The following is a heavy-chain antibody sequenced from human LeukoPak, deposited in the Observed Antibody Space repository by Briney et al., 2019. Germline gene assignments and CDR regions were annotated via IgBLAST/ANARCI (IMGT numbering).Heavy chain of an antibody. V-gene: IGHV1-18*01. CDR3: ARTYSSYSSNSEFDY. CDR1: GNTFTSYG. CDR2: ISAYNGNT. Sequence: ASVKVSFMASGNTFTSYGIIWVRQAPEQGLEWMGWISAYNGNTDYAQKFQGRVTMTTHTSTTTAYMEVTSLISDDTAVYYCARTYSSYSSNSEFDYWGQGTLVTVSS. D-gene: IGHD6-13*01. J-gene: IGHJ4*02.